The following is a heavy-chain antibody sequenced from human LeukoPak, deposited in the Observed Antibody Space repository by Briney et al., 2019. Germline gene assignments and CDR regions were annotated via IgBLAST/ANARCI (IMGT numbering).Heavy chain of an antibody. D-gene: IGHD6-13*01. V-gene: IGHV3-21*01. CDR2: ISSSSSYI. J-gene: IGHJ4*02. CDR1: GFTFSSYS. Sequence: PGGSLRLSCAASGFTFSSYSMNWVRQAPGKGLEWVSSISSSSSYIYYADSVKGRFTISRDNAKNPLYLQMNSLRAEDTAVYYCARDGRGGYSSSWYGVDYWGQGTLVTVSS. CDR3: ARDGRGGYSSSWYGVDY.